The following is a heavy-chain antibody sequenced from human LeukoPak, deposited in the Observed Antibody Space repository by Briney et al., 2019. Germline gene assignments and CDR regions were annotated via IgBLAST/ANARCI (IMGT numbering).Heavy chain of an antibody. J-gene: IGHJ4*02. CDR1: GFTFSSYS. V-gene: IGHV3-21*01. D-gene: IGHD4-17*01. CDR3: ASHHDYGDYVDY. Sequence: GGSLRLSCAASGFTFSSYSMNWVRQAPGKGLEWVSSISSSSSYIYYADSVKGRFTISRDSAKNSLYLQMNSLRAEDTAVYYCASHHDYGDYVDYWGQGTLVTVSS. CDR2: ISSSSSYI.